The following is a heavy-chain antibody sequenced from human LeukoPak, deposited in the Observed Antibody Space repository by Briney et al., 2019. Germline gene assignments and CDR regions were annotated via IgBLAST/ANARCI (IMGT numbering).Heavy chain of an antibody. CDR3: ARDRVPQLTADY. D-gene: IGHD7-27*01. CDR1: GFTFSDYE. Sequence: SGGSLRLSCAASGFTFSDYEMNWVRQAPGKGLEWVSYISVSGSTIYYADSVKGRFTISRDNAKNSLYLQMNSLRDEDTAVYYCARDRVPQLTADYWGQGTLVTVSS. CDR2: ISVSGSTI. J-gene: IGHJ4*02. V-gene: IGHV3-48*03.